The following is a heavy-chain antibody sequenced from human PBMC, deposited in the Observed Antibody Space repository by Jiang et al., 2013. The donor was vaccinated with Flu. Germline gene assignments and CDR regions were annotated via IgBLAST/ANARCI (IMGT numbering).Heavy chain of an antibody. CDR2: ISAYNGNT. CDR1: FTSYG. D-gene: IGHD6-19*01. V-gene: IGHV1-18*01. Sequence: FTSYGISWVRQAPGQGLEWMGWISAYNGNTNYAQKLQGRVTMTTDTSTSTAYMELRSLRSDDTAVYYCARDYSFSIAVAGTGGYWGQGTLVTVSS. CDR3: ARDYSFSIAVAGTGGY. J-gene: IGHJ4*02.